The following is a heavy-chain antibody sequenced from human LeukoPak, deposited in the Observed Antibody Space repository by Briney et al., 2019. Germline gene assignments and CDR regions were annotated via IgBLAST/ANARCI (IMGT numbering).Heavy chain of an antibody. V-gene: IGHV3-66*01. CDR2: IYSGGST. D-gene: IGHD3-10*01. CDR3: ATDLNYYASGSYYPY. J-gene: IGHJ4*02. CDR1: GFTVSSNY. Sequence: GGSVRHSCAASGFTVSSNYMSWVRQAPGKGLEWVSVIYSGGSTYYADSVKGRFTISRDNSKNTLWLQMNSLRAEDTAVYYCATDLNYYASGSYYPYWGQGTLVTVSS.